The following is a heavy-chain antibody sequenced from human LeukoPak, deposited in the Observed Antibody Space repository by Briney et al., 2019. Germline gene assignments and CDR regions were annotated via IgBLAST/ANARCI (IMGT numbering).Heavy chain of an antibody. CDR3: AKDAGYCSGGSCFLFDY. CDR1: GFTFSSYA. J-gene: IGHJ4*02. CDR2: ISGSGGST. Sequence: PGGSLRLSCAASGFTFSSYAMSWVRQAPGKGLEWVSAISGSGGSTYYADSVKGRFTISRDNSKNTLYLQMNSLRAEDTAVYYCAKDAGYCSGGSCFLFDYWGQGTLVTVSS. V-gene: IGHV3-23*01. D-gene: IGHD2-15*01.